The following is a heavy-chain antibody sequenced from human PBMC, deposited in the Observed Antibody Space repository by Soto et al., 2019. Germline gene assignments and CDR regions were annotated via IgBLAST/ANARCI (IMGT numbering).Heavy chain of an antibody. CDR1: GYSSTSYW. Sequence: GESLKISCKGSGYSSTSYWIGWVRQMPGKGLEWMGIIYPGDSDTRYSPSFQGQVTISADKSISTAYLQWSSLKASDTAMYYCARQVAVAGRYYYYGMDVWGQGTTVTVSS. D-gene: IGHD6-19*01. J-gene: IGHJ6*02. CDR2: IYPGDSDT. V-gene: IGHV5-51*01. CDR3: ARQVAVAGRYYYYGMDV.